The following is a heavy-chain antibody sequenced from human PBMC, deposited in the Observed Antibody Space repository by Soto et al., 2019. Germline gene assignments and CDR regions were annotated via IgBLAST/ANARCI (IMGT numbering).Heavy chain of an antibody. CDR3: STIRSGSRGDI. D-gene: IGHD6-19*01. CDR2: IKSEADGGTT. CDR1: GLTFTNAW. V-gene: IGHV3-15*01. Sequence: GGSLRLSCAASGLTFTNAWLNWVRQAPGKGLEWVGRIKSEADGGTTDYAAPVRGRFTISRDGAKNMLYLQMNSLRTEDTAVYYCSTIRSGSRGDIWGLGTMVTVSS. J-gene: IGHJ3*02.